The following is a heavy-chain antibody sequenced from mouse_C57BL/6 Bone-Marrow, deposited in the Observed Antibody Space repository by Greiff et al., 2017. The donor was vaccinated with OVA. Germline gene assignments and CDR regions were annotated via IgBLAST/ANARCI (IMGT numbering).Heavy chain of an antibody. CDR2: INPSSGYT. CDR1: GYTFTSYT. D-gene: IGHD1-1*01. V-gene: IGHV1-4*01. Sequence: VQLQQSGAELARPGASVKMSCKASGYTFTSYTMHWVKQRPGQGLEWIGYINPSSGYTKYNQKFKDKATLTADKSSSTAYMQLSSLTSEDSAVYYCARLDYYGSSYLYYYAMDYWGQGTSVTVSS. CDR3: ARLDYYGSSYLYYYAMDY. J-gene: IGHJ4*01.